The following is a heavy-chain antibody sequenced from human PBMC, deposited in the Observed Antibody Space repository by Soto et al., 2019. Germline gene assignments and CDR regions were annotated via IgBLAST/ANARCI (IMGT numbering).Heavy chain of an antibody. CDR2: ISAYNGNT. Sequence: QVQLVQSGAEVKKPGASVKVSCKASGYTFTSYGISWVRQAPGQGLEWMGWISAYNGNTNYAQKLQGRVTMTTDTSTSTAYMELRSLRSDDTAVYYCARDFSWYYDILTGYYHFDYWGQGTLVTVSS. V-gene: IGHV1-18*01. CDR3: ARDFSWYYDILTGYYHFDY. J-gene: IGHJ4*02. CDR1: GYTFTSYG. D-gene: IGHD3-9*01.